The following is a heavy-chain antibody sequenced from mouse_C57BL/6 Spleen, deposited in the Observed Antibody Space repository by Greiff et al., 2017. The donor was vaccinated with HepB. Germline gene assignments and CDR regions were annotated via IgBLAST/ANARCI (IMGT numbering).Heavy chain of an antibody. Sequence: EVKLQESGPGLVKPSQSLSLTCSVTGYSITSGYYWNWIRQFPGNKLEWMGYISYDGSNNYNPSLKNRISITRDTSKNQFFLKLNSVTTEDTATYYCAREHYWGQGTTLTVSS. CDR3: AREHY. V-gene: IGHV3-6*01. CDR1: GYSITSGYY. J-gene: IGHJ2*01. CDR2: ISYDGSN.